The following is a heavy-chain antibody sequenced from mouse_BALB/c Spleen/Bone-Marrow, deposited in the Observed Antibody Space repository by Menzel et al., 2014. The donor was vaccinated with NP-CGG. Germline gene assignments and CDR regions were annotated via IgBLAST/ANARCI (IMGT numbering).Heavy chain of an antibody. CDR2: IYPGSGST. CDR1: GYTFTSYW. J-gene: IGHJ2*01. Sequence: LQQSGSELVRPGASVKLSCKASGYTFTSYWIGNIYPGSGSTNYDEKFKSKGTLTVDTSSSTAYMHLSSLTSEDSAVYYCTSWDYWGQAPLSQSPQ. V-gene: IGHV1S22*01. CDR3: TSWDY.